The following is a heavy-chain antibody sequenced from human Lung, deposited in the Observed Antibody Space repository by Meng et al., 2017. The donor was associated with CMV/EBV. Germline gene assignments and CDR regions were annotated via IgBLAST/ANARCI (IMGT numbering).Heavy chain of an antibody. D-gene: IGHD6-6*01. CDR3: ARDSPRLYSSSPGIDF. CDR1: GYTFTSYG. Sequence: ASXXVSXKTSGYTFTSYGISWVRQAPGQGLEWMGWISVYTDNTSSAQKYQGRLTMTTDTSTSTAYMEVRSLRSDDTAVYYCARDSPRLYSSSPGIDFWGQGTXVTVSS. CDR2: ISVYTDNT. V-gene: IGHV1-18*01. J-gene: IGHJ4*02.